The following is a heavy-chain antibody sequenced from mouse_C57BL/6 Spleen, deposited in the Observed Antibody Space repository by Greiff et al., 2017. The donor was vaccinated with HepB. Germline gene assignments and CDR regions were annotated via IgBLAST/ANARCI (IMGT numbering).Heavy chain of an antibody. D-gene: IGHD1-1*01. CDR1: GYTFTSYW. V-gene: IGHV1-69*01. J-gene: IGHJ2*01. CDR3: ARGGFATVDYFDY. Sequence: QVQLQQPGAELVTPGASVKLSCKASGYTFTSYWMHWVKQRPGQGLEWIGEIDPSDSYTNYNQKFKGKSTLTVDKSSSTAYMQLSSLTSEDSAVYYCARGGFATVDYFDYWGQGTTLTVSS. CDR2: IDPSDSYT.